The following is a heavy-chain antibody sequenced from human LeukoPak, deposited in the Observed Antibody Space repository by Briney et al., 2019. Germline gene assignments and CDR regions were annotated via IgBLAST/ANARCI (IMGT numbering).Heavy chain of an antibody. CDR3: ARDPTLRYCSNTNCYLHGDY. V-gene: IGHV1-2*02. Sequence: ASVKVSCKASGYSFTGYYMHWVRQAPGQGLEWMGWINPNSGGTNYAQKFQGRVTMTRDTSISTAYMEVSSLRSDDTAVYYCARDPTLRYCSNTNCYLHGDYWGQGTLVIVSS. D-gene: IGHD2-2*01. J-gene: IGHJ4*02. CDR2: INPNSGGT. CDR1: GYSFTGYY.